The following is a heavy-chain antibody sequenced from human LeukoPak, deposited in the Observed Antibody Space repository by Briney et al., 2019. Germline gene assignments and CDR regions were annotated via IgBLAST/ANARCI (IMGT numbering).Heavy chain of an antibody. CDR2: IYYRGST. Sequence: SETLSLTCTVSGGSISSSSYYWGWIRQPPGKGLEWIGSIYYRGSTYYNPSLKSRVTISVDTSKNQFSLKLSSETAADTAVYYCARQSYYSWNRFDNWGQGTLVTVSS. J-gene: IGHJ4*02. V-gene: IGHV4-39*01. CDR1: GGSISSSSYY. D-gene: IGHD1-1*01. CDR3: ARQSYYSWNRFDN.